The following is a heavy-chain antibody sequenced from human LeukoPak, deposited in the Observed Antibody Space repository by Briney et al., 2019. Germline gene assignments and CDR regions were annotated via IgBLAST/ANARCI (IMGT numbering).Heavy chain of an antibody. J-gene: IGHJ4*02. Sequence: GSLRLSCAVSGFIFSKYGMHWVRQAPGKGLEWVTFIRYDGTNQFYADSVKGRFTISRDNSKNTLYLQMNSLRPEDTAVYFCAKDEFEDTSLVFDNRGQGTLVTVSS. CDR2: IRYDGTNQ. V-gene: IGHV3-30*02. CDR1: GFIFSKYG. D-gene: IGHD3-10*01. CDR3: AKDEFEDTSLVFDN.